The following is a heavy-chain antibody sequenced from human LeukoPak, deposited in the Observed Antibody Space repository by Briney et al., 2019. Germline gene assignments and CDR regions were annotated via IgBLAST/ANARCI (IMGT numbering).Heavy chain of an antibody. Sequence: GGSLRLSCAASGFTFSSYAMHWVRQAPGKGLEYVSAISSNGGSTYYANSVKGRFTISRDNSKNTLYLQMGSLRAEDTAVYYCAREAGIQLWLPGYWGQGTLVTVSS. D-gene: IGHD5-18*01. J-gene: IGHJ4*02. CDR3: AREAGIQLWLPGY. CDR2: ISSNGGST. V-gene: IGHV3-64*01. CDR1: GFTFSSYA.